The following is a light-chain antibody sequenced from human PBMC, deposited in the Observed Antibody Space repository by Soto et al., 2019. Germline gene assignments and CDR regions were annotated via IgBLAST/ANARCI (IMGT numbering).Light chain of an antibody. J-gene: IGKJ2*01. CDR1: QSVSSN. CDR3: QQYNNWPPYT. CDR2: GAS. V-gene: IGKV3-15*01. Sequence: EIVLTQSPATLSVSPGERATLSCRASQSVSSNLAWYQQKPGQAPRLLIYGASTRATGIRARFSGSGSGTEFTLTISSLQSEDFAVYYCQQYNNWPPYTFGQGTKLEIK.